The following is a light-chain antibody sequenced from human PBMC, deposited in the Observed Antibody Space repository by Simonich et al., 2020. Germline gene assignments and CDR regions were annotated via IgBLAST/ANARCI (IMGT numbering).Light chain of an antibody. CDR1: SSDVGGYNY. CDR2: DVS. CDR3: SSYTSSSLVV. J-gene: IGLJ2*01. Sequence: QSALTQPASVSGSPGQPITISCPGTSSDVGGYNYVSWYQQHPGKAPKLMIYDVSHRPSGVSNRFSGSKSGNTASLTISGLQAEDEADYYCSSYTSSSLVVFGGGTKLTVL. V-gene: IGLV2-14*03.